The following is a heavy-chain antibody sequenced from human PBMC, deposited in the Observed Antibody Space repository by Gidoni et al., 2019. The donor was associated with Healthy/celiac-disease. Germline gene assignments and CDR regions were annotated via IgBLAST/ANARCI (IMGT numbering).Heavy chain of an antibody. D-gene: IGHD3-3*02. CDR3: ARDSALGVPDYYYYGMDV. Sequence: QVQLVQSGAEVKKPGSSVKVSCKASGGTFSSYAISWVRQAPGQGLDWMGGIIPIFGTANYAQKFQGRVTITADESTSTAYMELSSLRSEDTAVYYCARDSALGVPDYYYYGMDVWGQGTTVTVSS. J-gene: IGHJ6*02. CDR1: GGTFSSYA. V-gene: IGHV1-69*01. CDR2: IIPIFGTA.